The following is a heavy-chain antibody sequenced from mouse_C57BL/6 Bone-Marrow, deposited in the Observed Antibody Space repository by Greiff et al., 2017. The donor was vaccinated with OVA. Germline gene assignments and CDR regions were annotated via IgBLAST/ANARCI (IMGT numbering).Heavy chain of an antibody. CDR3: TRSVLYYGSSLWYFDV. V-gene: IGHV1-15*01. CDR1: GYTFTDYE. CDR2: IDPETGGT. Sequence: QVQLKESGAELVRPGASVTLSCKASGYTFTDYEMHWVKQTPVHGLEWIGAIDPETGGTAYNQKFKGKAILTADKSSSTAYMELRSLTSEDSAVYYCTRSVLYYGSSLWYFDVWGTGTTVTVSS. J-gene: IGHJ1*03. D-gene: IGHD1-1*01.